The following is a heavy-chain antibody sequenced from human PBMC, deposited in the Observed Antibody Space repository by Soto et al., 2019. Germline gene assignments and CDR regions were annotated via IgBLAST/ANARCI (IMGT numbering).Heavy chain of an antibody. J-gene: IGHJ3*02. CDR1: GDSVSSNSVV. V-gene: IGHV6-1*01. D-gene: IGHD3-22*01. CDR3: ARGIYDTSVGTAFDI. Sequence: SQTLSLTCAISGDSVSSNSVVWNWIRQSPSRGLEWLGRTYYRSQWYNEYVAFVKSRITINPDTSKNQFSLQLNSVTPEDTAVYYCARGIYDTSVGTAFDIWGQGTKVTVSS. CDR2: TYYRSQWYN.